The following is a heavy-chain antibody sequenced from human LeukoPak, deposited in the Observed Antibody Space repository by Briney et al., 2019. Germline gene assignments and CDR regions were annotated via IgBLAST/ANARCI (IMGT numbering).Heavy chain of an antibody. CDR3: ARDDGSYYGSGRGYFDY. CDR2: IYYTGNT. Sequence: SETLSLTCTVSGGSISSGGYYWSWIRQHPGKGLEWIGYIYYTGNTYYNPSLKSRVTISVDASKNQFSLKVSSVTAADTAVYYCARDDGSYYGSGRGYFDYWGQGTLVTVSS. V-gene: IGHV4-31*03. D-gene: IGHD3-10*01. CDR1: GGSISSGGYY. J-gene: IGHJ4*02.